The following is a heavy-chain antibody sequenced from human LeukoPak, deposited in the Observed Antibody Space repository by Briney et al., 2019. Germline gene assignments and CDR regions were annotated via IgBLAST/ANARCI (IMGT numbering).Heavy chain of an antibody. V-gene: IGHV1-69*05. CDR3: ARDQYSSGWYPPTTGAFDI. Sequence: ASVKVSCKASGGTFSSYAISWVRQAPGQGLEWMGRIIPIFGTANYAQKFQGRVTITTDESTSTAYMELSSLRSEDTAVYYCARDQYSSGWYPPTTGAFDIWGQGTMVTVSS. D-gene: IGHD6-19*01. CDR2: IIPIFGTA. J-gene: IGHJ3*02. CDR1: GGTFSSYA.